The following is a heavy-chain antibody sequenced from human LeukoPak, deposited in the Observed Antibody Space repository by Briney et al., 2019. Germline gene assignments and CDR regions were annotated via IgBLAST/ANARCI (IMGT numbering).Heavy chain of an antibody. J-gene: IGHJ4*02. D-gene: IGHD3/OR15-3a*01. Sequence: SETLSLTCTVSGGSISSYYWSWIRQPPGKGLEWIGYIYYSGSTNYNPSLKSRVTMSVDTSKNQFSLKLSSVTAADTAVYYCARNDLWTFTIIDYWGQGTLVTVSS. V-gene: IGHV4-59*12. CDR1: GGSISSYY. CDR3: ARNDLWTFTIIDY. CDR2: IYYSGST.